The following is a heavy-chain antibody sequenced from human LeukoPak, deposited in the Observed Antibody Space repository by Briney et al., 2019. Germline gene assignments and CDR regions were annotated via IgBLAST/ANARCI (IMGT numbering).Heavy chain of an antibody. CDR2: IHNSGRT. J-gene: IGHJ6*02. CDR3: ARHILPVAGSGLDV. CDR1: GGSISDYY. D-gene: IGHD2/OR15-2a*01. Sequence: SETLSLTCTVSGGSISDYYWSWIRQPPGKGLEWIGYIHNSGRTTNIPSLKSRVTISVDTSKNHFSLKLSSVTAADTAVYYCARHILPVAGSGLDVWGQGTTVTVSS. V-gene: IGHV4-59*08.